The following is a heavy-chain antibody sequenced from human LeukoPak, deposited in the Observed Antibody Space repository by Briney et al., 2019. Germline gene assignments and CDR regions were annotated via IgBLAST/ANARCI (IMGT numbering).Heavy chain of an antibody. V-gene: IGHV3-21*01. D-gene: IGHD3-10*01. CDR2: ISSSSSYI. CDR3: ARDPRYYGSGTYYYYMDV. Sequence: GGPLRLSCAASGFTFISYSMNWVRQAPGKGLEWVSSISSSSSYIYYADSVKGRFTISRDNAKNSLYLQMNSLRAEDTAVYYCARDPRYYGSGTYYYYMDVWGKGTTVTISS. J-gene: IGHJ6*03. CDR1: GFTFISYS.